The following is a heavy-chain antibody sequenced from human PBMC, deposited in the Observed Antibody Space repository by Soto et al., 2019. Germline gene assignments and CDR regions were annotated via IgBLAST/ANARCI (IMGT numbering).Heavy chain of an antibody. Sequence: PGESLKISCKGSGYSFTSYWISWVRQMPGKGLEWMGRIDPSDSYTNYSPSFQGHVTISADKSISTAYLQWSSLKASDTAMYYCASSISIAAAGTLAQPGGYYYGMDVWGQGTTVTVS. CDR2: IDPSDSYT. D-gene: IGHD6-13*01. V-gene: IGHV5-10-1*01. CDR3: ASSISIAAAGTLAQPGGYYYGMDV. J-gene: IGHJ6*02. CDR1: GYSFTSYW.